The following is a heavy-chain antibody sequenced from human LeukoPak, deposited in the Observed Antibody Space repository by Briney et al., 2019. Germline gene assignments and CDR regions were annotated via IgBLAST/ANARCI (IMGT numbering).Heavy chain of an antibody. Sequence: GGSLRLSCAASGFTFSSYAMSWVRQAPGKGLEWVSAISGSGGSTFYADSVKGRFTLSRDNSKNTLYLQMNSLRAEDTAVYYCAKGVWTDYTITHFDYWGQGTLVTVSS. CDR1: GFTFSSYA. J-gene: IGHJ4*02. D-gene: IGHD3/OR15-3a*01. CDR3: AKGVWTDYTITHFDY. CDR2: ISGSGGST. V-gene: IGHV3-23*01.